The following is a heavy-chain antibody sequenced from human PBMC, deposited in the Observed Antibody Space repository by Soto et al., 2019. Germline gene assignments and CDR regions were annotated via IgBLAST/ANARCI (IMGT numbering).Heavy chain of an antibody. CDR3: AREDGGGPFDY. V-gene: IGHV3-23*01. CDR2: MSGTSADT. D-gene: IGHD2-15*01. J-gene: IGHJ4*02. Sequence: DVHLLESGGGLVQPGGSLRLSCAASGFMFSAYAMHWVRQAPGQGLEWVSSMSGTSADTYYADSGNGRFTVSRDSSKDTLYPHLNSLSAGDTAIYFSAREDGGGPFDYWCQGTLVSVSS. CDR1: GFMFSAYA.